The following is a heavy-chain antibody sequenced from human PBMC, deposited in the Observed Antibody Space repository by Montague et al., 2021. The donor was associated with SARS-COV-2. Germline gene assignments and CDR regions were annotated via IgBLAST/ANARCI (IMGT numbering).Heavy chain of an antibody. J-gene: IGHJ4*02. CDR1: GGSISSYY. V-gene: IGHV4-59*08. D-gene: IGHD5-24*01. CDR3: ARLGLQLLGGHYFDS. CDR2: RYYCGST. Sequence: SETLSLTCTVSGGSISSYYWSWIRQYPGKGLQWTGYRYYCGSTNCNPSLKSRVTTSVDTSKNQFSLTLSSVTAADTAVYSCARLGLQLLGGHYFDSWGQGTLVTVSS.